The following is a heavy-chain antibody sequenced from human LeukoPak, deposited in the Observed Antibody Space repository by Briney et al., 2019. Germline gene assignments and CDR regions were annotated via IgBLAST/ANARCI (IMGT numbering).Heavy chain of an antibody. V-gene: IGHV3-21*04. CDR1: GFTFSSYS. J-gene: IGHJ4*02. CDR3: GRGGYSYDAIFDY. Sequence: GGSLRLSCAASGFTFSSYSMNWVRRAPGKGLEWVSSISSSSSYIYYADSVKGRFTISRDNAKNSLYLQMNSLRAEDTAVYYCGRGGYSYDAIFDYWGQGTLVTVSS. D-gene: IGHD5-18*01. CDR2: ISSSSSYI.